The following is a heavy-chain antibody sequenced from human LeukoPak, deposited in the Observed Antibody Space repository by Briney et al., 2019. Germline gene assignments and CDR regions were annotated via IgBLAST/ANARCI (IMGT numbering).Heavy chain of an antibody. CDR3: ARDRERHCSGGSCYPSDYFDY. CDR1: GYTFTSYY. V-gene: IGHV1-46*01. CDR2: INPSGGST. Sequence: ASVNVSCKASGYTFTSYYMHWVRQAPGQGLEWMGVINPSGGSTSYAQKFQGRVTMTRDTSTSTVYMELSSLRSEDTAVYYCARDRERHCSGGSCYPSDYFDYWGQGTLVTVSS. D-gene: IGHD2-15*01. J-gene: IGHJ4*02.